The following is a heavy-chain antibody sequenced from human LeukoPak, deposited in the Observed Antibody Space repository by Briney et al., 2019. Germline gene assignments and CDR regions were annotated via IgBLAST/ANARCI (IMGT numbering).Heavy chain of an antibody. V-gene: IGHV3-7*01. CDR2: IDRDGRVQ. CDR3: GSDKVLSGEYYYYMDV. J-gene: IGHJ6*03. D-gene: IGHD2/OR15-2a*01. Sequence: TGGSLRLSCTASGFTTHYWLNWVRQSPGKGLEWVANIDRDGRVQHYVDSVEGRFTISRDSAKNSLALQMHSLRAEDTAVYSGGSDKVLSGEYYYYMDVWGTGTTVTVSS. CDR1: GFTTHYW.